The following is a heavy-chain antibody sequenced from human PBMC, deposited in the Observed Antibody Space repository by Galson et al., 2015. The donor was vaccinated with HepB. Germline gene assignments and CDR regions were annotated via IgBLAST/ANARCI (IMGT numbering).Heavy chain of an antibody. CDR1: GGSFNGYY. CDR3: AITRGILTGLSFDY. J-gene: IGHJ4*02. D-gene: IGHD3-9*01. CDR2: INHSGST. V-gene: IGHV4-34*01. Sequence: ETLSLTCAVYGGSFNGYYWSWIRQPPGKGLEWIGEINHSGSTNYNPSLKSRVTISVDTSKNQFSLKLSSVTAADTAVYYCAITRGILTGLSFDYWGQGTLVTVSS.